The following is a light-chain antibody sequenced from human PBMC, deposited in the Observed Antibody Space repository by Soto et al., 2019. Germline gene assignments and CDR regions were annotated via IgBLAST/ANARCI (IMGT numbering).Light chain of an antibody. CDR1: SSDVGGYNY. CDR2: DVS. CDR3: SSYTXSSVYV. V-gene: IGLV2-14*01. Sequence: QSVLTQPASVSGSPGQSITISCTGTSSDVGGYNYVSWYQQHPGKAPKLMIYDVSNRPSGVSNRFSGSKSGNTASLTISWLQAEDEADYYCSSYTXSSVYVFGTGTKV. J-gene: IGLJ1*01.